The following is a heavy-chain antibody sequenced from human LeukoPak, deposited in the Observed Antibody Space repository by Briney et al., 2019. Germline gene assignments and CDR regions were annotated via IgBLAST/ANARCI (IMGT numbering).Heavy chain of an antibody. CDR3: ARTYHYGSGSYFLFDF. V-gene: IGHV4-39*01. CDR1: GGSISSSSYY. J-gene: IGHJ4*02. CDR2: IYYSGST. D-gene: IGHD3-10*01. Sequence: KPSETLSLTCTVSGGSISSSSYYWGWIRQPPGKGLEWIGSIYYSGSTYYNPSLKSRVTISVDTSKNQFSLKLSSVTAADTAVYYCARTYHYGSGSYFLFDFWGQGTLVTVSS.